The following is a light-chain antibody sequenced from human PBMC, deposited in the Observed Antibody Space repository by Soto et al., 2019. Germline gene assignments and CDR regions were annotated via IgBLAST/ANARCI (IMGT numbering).Light chain of an antibody. CDR2: GAS. CDR3: QKYSSVIT. J-gene: IGKJ5*01. V-gene: IGKV1-27*01. CDR1: QAFGGF. Sequence: DIQMTQSPSSLSPSVGERVTIPCRASQAFGGFVAWYQQKPGKVPRLLISGASTLQSGVPSRFSGSGSGTDFTLTITSLQPEDVATYYCQKYSSVITFGQGTRLEIK.